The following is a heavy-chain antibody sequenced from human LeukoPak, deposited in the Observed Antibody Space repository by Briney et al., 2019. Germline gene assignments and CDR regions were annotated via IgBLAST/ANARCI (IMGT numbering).Heavy chain of an antibody. D-gene: IGHD6-13*01. V-gene: IGHV3-48*04. Sequence: GGSLRLSCAASGFTFSSYSMNWVRQAPGKGLEWVSYLSSSGSTIYYADSVKGRFTISRDNAKNSLYLQMNSLRAEDTAVYYCARVGMDYYYYYYMDVWGKGTTVTVSS. CDR2: LSSSGSTI. CDR3: ARVGMDYYYYYYMDV. J-gene: IGHJ6*03. CDR1: GFTFSSYS.